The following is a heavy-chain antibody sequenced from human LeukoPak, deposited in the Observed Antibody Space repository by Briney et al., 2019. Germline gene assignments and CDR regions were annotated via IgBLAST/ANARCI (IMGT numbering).Heavy chain of an antibody. J-gene: IGHJ4*02. CDR3: ARGGRSMVHDY. Sequence: GGSLRLSCAASGFTFSSYSMNWVRQAPGKGLEWVSSISSSSYIYYADSVKGRFTISRDNAKNSLYLQMNSLRAEDTAVYYCARGGRSMVHDYWGKGTLVTVSS. CDR2: ISSSSYI. V-gene: IGHV3-21*01. D-gene: IGHD2/OR15-2a*01. CDR1: GFTFSSYS.